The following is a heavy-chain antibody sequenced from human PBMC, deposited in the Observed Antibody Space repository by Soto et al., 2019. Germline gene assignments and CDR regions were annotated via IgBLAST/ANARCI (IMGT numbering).Heavy chain of an antibody. CDR2: IYYSGST. Sequence: SETLSLTCTVSGGSISSYYWSWIRQPPGKGLEWIGYIYYSGSTNYNPSLKSRVTISVDTSKNQFSLKLSSVTAADTAVYYCARHYRELSSGWCLDYWGQGTLVTVSS. D-gene: IGHD6-19*01. CDR1: GGSISSYY. J-gene: IGHJ4*02. CDR3: ARHYRELSSGWCLDY. V-gene: IGHV4-59*08.